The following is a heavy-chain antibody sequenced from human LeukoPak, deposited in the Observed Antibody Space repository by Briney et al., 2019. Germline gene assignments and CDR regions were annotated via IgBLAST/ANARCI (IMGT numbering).Heavy chain of an antibody. CDR3: ATDLLPLGSSGYYWVP. J-gene: IGHJ4*02. CDR2: IIPIFGTA. CDR1: GGTFSSYA. V-gene: IGHV1-69*13. Sequence: SVKVSCKASGGTFSSYAISWVRQAPGQGLEWMGGIIPIFGTANYAQKFQGRVTITADESTSTAHMELSSLRSEDTAVYYCATDLLPLGSSGYYWVPWGQGTLVTVSS. D-gene: IGHD3-22*01.